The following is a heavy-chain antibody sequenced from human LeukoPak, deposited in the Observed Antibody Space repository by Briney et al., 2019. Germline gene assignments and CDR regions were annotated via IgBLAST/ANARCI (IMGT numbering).Heavy chain of an antibody. J-gene: IGHJ6*02. CDR3: ARVEYNYGYYYYYGMDV. Sequence: PSETLSLTCTVSGGSISSYYWSWIRQPPGKGMEWIGYIYYSGSTNYNPSLKSRVTISVDTSKNQFSLKLSSVTAADTAVYYCARVEYNYGYYYYYGMDVWGQGTTVTVSS. CDR2: IYYSGST. D-gene: IGHD5-18*01. CDR1: GGSISSYY. V-gene: IGHV4-59*01.